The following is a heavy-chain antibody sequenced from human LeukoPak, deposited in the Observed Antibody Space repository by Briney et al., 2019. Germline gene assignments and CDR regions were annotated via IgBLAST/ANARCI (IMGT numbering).Heavy chain of an antibody. CDR1: EFTFSDYY. V-gene: IGHV3-11*06. D-gene: IGHD3/OR15-3a*01. Sequence: GGSLRLSCAASEFTFSDYYMSWIRQAPGKGLEWVSYISSSSSYTNYADSVKGRFTISRDNAKSSLYLQMNSLRAEDTAVYYCARAGTGYFTVGGNFDYWGQGTLVTVSS. CDR3: ARAGTGYFTVGGNFDY. CDR2: ISSSSSYT. J-gene: IGHJ4*02.